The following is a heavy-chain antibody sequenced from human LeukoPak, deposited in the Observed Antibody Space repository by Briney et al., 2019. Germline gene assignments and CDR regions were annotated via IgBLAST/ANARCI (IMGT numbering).Heavy chain of an antibody. J-gene: IGHJ6*03. D-gene: IGHD5-18*01. CDR1: GFTVSSNY. CDR2: IYSGGST. CDR3: ARVGGVDGGYSYGYVDYYYYYYMDV. V-gene: IGHV3-53*05. Sequence: PGGSPRLSCAASGFTVSSNYMSWVRQAPGKGLEWVSVIYSGGSTYYADSVKGRFTISRDNSKNTLYLQMNSLRAEDTAVYYCARVGGVDGGYSYGYVDYYYYYYMDVWGKGTTVTVSS.